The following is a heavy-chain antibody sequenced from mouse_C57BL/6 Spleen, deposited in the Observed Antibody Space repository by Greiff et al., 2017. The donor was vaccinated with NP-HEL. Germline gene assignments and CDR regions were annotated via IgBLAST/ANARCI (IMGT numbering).Heavy chain of an antibody. J-gene: IGHJ3*01. CDR3: TRIYYYGSSRVFAY. CDR2: IDPETGGT. V-gene: IGHV1-15*01. D-gene: IGHD1-1*01. CDR1: GYTFTDYE. Sequence: QVQLQQSGAELVRPGASVTLSCKASGYTFTDYEMHWVKQTPVHGLEWIGAIDPETGGTAYNQKFKGKAILTADKSSSTAYMELRSLTSEDSAVYYCTRIYYYGSSRVFAYWGQGTLVTVSA.